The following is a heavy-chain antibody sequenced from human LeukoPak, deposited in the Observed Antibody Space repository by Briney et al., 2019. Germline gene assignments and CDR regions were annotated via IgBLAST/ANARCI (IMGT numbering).Heavy chain of an antibody. CDR1: GYTFTSYD. Sequence: ASVKVSCKASGYTFTSYDINWVRQATGQGLEWMGWMNPNSGNTGYAQKFQGRVTMTRNTSISTAYMELSSLRSEDTAVYYCARDRGVPYSSSWSSGFDYWGQGTLVTVSS. V-gene: IGHV1-8*01. CDR3: ARDRGVPYSSSWSSGFDY. CDR2: MNPNSGNT. J-gene: IGHJ4*02. D-gene: IGHD6-13*01.